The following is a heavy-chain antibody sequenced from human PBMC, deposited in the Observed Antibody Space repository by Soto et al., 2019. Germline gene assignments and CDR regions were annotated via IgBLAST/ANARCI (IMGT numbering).Heavy chain of an antibody. J-gene: IGHJ4*02. Sequence: QLQRQESGPGLVKPSETLSLTCTVSGGSISSSSYYWGWIRQPPGKGLEWIGSIYYSGSTYYNPSLKSRVTISVDTSKNQFSLKLSSVTAADTAVYYCATPFPGGELLDYWGQGTLVTVSS. CDR3: ATPFPGGELLDY. CDR2: IYYSGST. CDR1: GGSISSSSYY. V-gene: IGHV4-39*01. D-gene: IGHD1-26*01.